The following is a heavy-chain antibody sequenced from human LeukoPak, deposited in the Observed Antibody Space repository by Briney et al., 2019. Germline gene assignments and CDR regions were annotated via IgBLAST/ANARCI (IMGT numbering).Heavy chain of an antibody. V-gene: IGHV3-7*01. D-gene: IGHD3-22*01. CDR1: GFTFSSYW. CDR2: IKQDGSEK. J-gene: IGHJ5*02. Sequence: PGGSLRLSCAASGFTFSSYWMSWVRQAPGKGLEWVANIKQDGSEKYYVDSVKGRFTISRDNAKNSLYLQMNSLRAEDTAAYYCARVLRYYYDSSTGWFDHWGQGTLVTVSS. CDR3: ARVLRYYYDSSTGWFDH.